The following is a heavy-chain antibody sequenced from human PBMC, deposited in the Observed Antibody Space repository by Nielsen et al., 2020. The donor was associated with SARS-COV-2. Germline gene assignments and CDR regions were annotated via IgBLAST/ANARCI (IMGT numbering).Heavy chain of an antibody. V-gene: IGHV5-10-1*01. D-gene: IGHD3-22*01. CDR2: IDPSDSYT. CDR1: GYSFTSYW. CDR3: ASLAMYYYDSSGYYYDGYFDL. J-gene: IGHJ2*01. Sequence: GGSLRLSCKGSGYSFTSYWISWVRQMPGKGLEWMGRIDPSDSYTNYSPSFQGHVTISADKSISTAYLQWSSLKASDTAMYYCASLAMYYYDSSGYYYDGYFDLWGRGTLVTVSS.